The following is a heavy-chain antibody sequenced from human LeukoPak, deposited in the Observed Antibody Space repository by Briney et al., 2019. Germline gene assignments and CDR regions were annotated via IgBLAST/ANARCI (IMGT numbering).Heavy chain of an antibody. V-gene: IGHV3-15*04. Sequence: GGSLRLSCAASGFTFNNAWMSWVRQAPGKGLEWVGHIGTKTDGGTTDYAVPVKGRFTISRDDSRNTLFVQMNSLKTEDTAVYYCTTEYWGSFNYWGQGTLVTVSS. D-gene: IGHD3-16*01. CDR2: IGTKTDGGTT. CDR3: TTEYWGSFNY. CDR1: GFTFNNAW. J-gene: IGHJ4*02.